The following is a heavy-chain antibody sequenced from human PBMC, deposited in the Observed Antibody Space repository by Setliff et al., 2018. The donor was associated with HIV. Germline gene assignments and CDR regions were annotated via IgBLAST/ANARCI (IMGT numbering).Heavy chain of an antibody. V-gene: IGHV1-2*02. J-gene: IGHJ5*02. D-gene: IGHD3-16*01. CDR3: ARDPYDTSENPYDP. Sequence: ASVKVSCKASGYTFTVSYLHWVRQAPGQGLEWMGWINPNSGDTNYAQKFQGRVTMTRDTSMSTAYMELNRLTFDDTAVYYCARDPYDTSENPYDPWGQGTLVTVSS. CDR2: INPNSGDT. CDR1: GYTFTVSY.